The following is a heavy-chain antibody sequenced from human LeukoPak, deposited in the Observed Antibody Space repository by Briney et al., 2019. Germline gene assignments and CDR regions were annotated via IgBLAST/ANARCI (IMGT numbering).Heavy chain of an antibody. D-gene: IGHD2-2*02. CDR1: GFTFSIYS. V-gene: IGHV3-48*01. CDR3: AVHCSSTSCYTQPRYYYYYYYMDV. Sequence: PGGSLRLSCAASGFTFSIYSMNWVRQAPGKGLEWVSYIDGRDNSIYYTGSVKGRFTISRDNSKNTLYLQMNSLRAEDTAVYYCAVHCSSTSCYTQPRYYYYYYYMDVWGKGTTVTVS. CDR2: IDGRDNSI. J-gene: IGHJ6*03.